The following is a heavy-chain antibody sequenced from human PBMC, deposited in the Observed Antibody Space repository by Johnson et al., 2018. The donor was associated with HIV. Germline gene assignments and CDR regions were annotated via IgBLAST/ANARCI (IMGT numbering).Heavy chain of an antibody. Sequence: EKLVESGGDLVQPGKSLRLSCVGSGFTFRNCEMHWVRQAPGKGLEWVSSISGGSTYYADSRKGRFTISRDNSKNTLYLQMNSLRAEDTAVYYCARPYSESIYAAFSLWGQGTMVTVSS. CDR2: ISGGST. V-gene: IGHV3-38-3*01. J-gene: IGHJ3*01. CDR1: GFTFRNCE. CDR3: ARPYSESIYAAFSL. D-gene: IGHD2/OR15-2a*01.